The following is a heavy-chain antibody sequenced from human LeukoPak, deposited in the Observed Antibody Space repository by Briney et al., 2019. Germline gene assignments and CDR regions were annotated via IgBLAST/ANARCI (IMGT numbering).Heavy chain of an antibody. Sequence: PSGTLSLTCAVSGGSISSSNWWSWVRQPPGKGLEWIGEIYHSGSTNYNPSLKSRVTISVDKSKNQFSLKLSSVTAADTAVYYCARSVEGYCSGGSCYSYYYYMDVWGKGTTVTVSS. V-gene: IGHV4-4*02. J-gene: IGHJ6*03. CDR2: IYHSGST. CDR3: ARSVEGYCSGGSCYSYYYYMDV. D-gene: IGHD2-15*01. CDR1: GGSISSSNW.